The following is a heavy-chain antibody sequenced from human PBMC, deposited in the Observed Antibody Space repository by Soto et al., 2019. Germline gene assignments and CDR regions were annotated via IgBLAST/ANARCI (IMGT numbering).Heavy chain of an antibody. CDR3: ATALSDFDY. CDR1: GFTFSSYS. CDR2: ISSGSSYI. Sequence: EVQLVESGGGLVKPGGSLRLSCAASGFTFSSYSMNWVRQAPGKGLEWVSSISSGSSYIYYADSMKGRFTISRDNAKNSLYLQMNSLRAEDTDVYYCATALSDFDYWGQGTLVTVSS. J-gene: IGHJ4*02. V-gene: IGHV3-21*01.